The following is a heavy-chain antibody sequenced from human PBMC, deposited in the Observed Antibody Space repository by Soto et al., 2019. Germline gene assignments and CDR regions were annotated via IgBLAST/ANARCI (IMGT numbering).Heavy chain of an antibody. J-gene: IGHJ4*02. CDR1: GFTLSDHY. CDR2: TKNKANRDTT. Sequence: EVQLVESGGGLVQPGGSLRLSCAASGFTLSDHYMDWVRQAPGKGLEWVGRTKNKANRDTTDYAASVNGRFTISRDDAKNPLYLQKSSLQPEDTAVYYCARWVSGSPDNGGQGTLATVSS. CDR3: ARWVSGSPDN. D-gene: IGHD1-26*01. V-gene: IGHV3-72*01.